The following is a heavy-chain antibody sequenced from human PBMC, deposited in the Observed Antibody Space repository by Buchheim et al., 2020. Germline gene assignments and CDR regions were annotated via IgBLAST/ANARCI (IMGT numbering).Heavy chain of an antibody. Sequence: EVQLVESGGGVVRPGGSLRLSCAASGFTFDDYGMSWVRQAPGKGLEWVSGISGSGGSTYYADSVKGRFTISRDNSKNTLYLQMNSLRAEDTAVYYCAKDIARGSRGYYFDYWGQGTL. CDR2: ISGSGGST. CDR1: GFTFDDYG. CDR3: AKDIARGSRGYYFDY. V-gene: IGHV3-23*04. D-gene: IGHD3-16*01. J-gene: IGHJ4*02.